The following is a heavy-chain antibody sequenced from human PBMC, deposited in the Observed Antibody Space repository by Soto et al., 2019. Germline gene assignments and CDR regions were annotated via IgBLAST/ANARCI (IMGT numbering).Heavy chain of an antibody. D-gene: IGHD3-16*02. J-gene: IGHJ4*02. CDR2: ISYDGSNK. V-gene: IGHV3-30*18. CDR1: GFTFSSYG. CDR3: AKAELSLYPVDY. Sequence: GGSLRLSCAASGFTFSSYGMHWVRQAPGKGLEWVAVISYDGSNKYYADSVKGRFTISRDNSKNTLYLQMNSLRAEDTAVYYCAKAELSLYPVDYWGQGTLVNVSS.